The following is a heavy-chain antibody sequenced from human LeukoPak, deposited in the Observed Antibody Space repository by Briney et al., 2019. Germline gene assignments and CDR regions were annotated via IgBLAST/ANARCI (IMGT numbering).Heavy chain of an antibody. Sequence: HGESLKISCKGSGYSFTSYWIGWVRQMPGKGLEWMGIIYPGDSETRYSPSFQGQVIISADKSLNTAYLQWNSLKASDTAIYYCARSNRDNFWNGYYLGAKNNWFDPWGQGTLVTVSS. CDR3: ARSNRDNFWNGYYLGAKNNWFDP. D-gene: IGHD3-3*01. J-gene: IGHJ5*02. CDR2: IYPGDSET. CDR1: GYSFTSYW. V-gene: IGHV5-51*01.